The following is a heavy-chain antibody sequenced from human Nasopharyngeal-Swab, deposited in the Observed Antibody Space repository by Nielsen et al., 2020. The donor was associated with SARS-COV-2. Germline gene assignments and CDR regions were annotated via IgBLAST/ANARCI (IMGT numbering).Heavy chain of an antibody. CDR2: IYYSGST. V-gene: IGHV4-39*01. CDR3: ARHGGYCSSTSCYSSWFDP. D-gene: IGHD2-2*02. CDR1: GGSISSSSYY. J-gene: IGHJ5*02. Sequence: GSLRLSCTVSGGSISSSSYYWGWFRQPPGKGLEWIGSIYYSGSTYYNPSLKSRVTISVDTSKNQFSLKLSSVTAADTAVYYCARHGGYCSSTSCYSSWFDPWGQGTLVTVSS.